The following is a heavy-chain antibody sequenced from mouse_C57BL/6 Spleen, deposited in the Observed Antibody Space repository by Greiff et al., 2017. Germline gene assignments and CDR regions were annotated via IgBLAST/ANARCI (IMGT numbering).Heavy chain of an antibody. CDR3: ARGGDGNAMDD. CDR2: INPNNGGT. Sequence: VQLQQSGPELVKPGASVKISCKASGYTFTDYYMNWVKQSHGKSLEWIGDINPNNGGTSYNQKFKGKATLTVDKSSSTAYMELRSLTSEDSAVYYCARGGDGNAMDDWGQGTSVTVSS. D-gene: IGHD2-3*01. J-gene: IGHJ4*01. CDR1: GYTFTDYY. V-gene: IGHV1-26*01.